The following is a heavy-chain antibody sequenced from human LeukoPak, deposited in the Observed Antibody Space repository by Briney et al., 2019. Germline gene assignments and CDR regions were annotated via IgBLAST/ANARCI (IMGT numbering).Heavy chain of an antibody. CDR1: GFTFSNAW. Sequence: GGSPRLSCAASGFTFSNAWMSWVRQAPGKGLEWVANIKVDGSEEYYVDSVKGRFTISRDNAKSSLYLQMNSLRAEDTAVYYCARNTAAIVLRYFYFYMDVWGKGTTVTVSS. CDR3: ARNTAAIVLRYFYFYMDV. J-gene: IGHJ6*03. D-gene: IGHD2-2*02. V-gene: IGHV3-7*01. CDR2: IKVDGSEE.